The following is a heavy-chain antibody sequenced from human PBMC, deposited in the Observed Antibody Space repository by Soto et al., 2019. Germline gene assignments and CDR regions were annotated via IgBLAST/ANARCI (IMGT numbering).Heavy chain of an antibody. CDR1: GGPIKTGDYY. CDR3: AGAGFSYGHLLF. D-gene: IGHD1-1*01. V-gene: IGHV4-30-4*01. CDR2: VFYSGAT. J-gene: IGHJ4*02. Sequence: QVQLKESGPGLVKPSETLSLTCNVSGGPIKTGDYYWNWIRQPPGKGLEWIGYVFYSGATNYSPSLTSRAAISRDTSKNQFSLTLTSVTAADTAVYYCAGAGFSYGHLLFWGQGIRVTVST.